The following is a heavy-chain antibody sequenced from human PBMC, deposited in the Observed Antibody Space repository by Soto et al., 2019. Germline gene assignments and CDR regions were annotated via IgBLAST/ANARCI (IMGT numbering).Heavy chain of an antibody. CDR3: ARAWGHAADI. CDR2: INHSGST. D-gene: IGHD7-27*01. Sequence: QVQLQQWGAGLLKPSETLSLTCAVYGGSFSGYYWSWIRQPPGKGLEWFGEINHSGSTNYNPSLKSRVTISVDTSKNQFSLKLSSVTAADTAVYYCARAWGHAADIWGQGTMVTVSS. J-gene: IGHJ3*02. CDR1: GGSFSGYY. V-gene: IGHV4-34*01.